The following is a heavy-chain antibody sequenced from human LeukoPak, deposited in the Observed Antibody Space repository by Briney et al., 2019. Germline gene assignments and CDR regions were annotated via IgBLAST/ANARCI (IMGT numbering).Heavy chain of an antibody. J-gene: IGHJ4*02. Sequence: AGGSLRLSCAASGFTFISNNMNWVRQAPGKGLEWVGYIYYSGSTFYNPSLESRVTISVDTSKNQFSLKLSSVTAADTAVYYCARADFYYYKSGSQLDYWGQGTLVTVSS. CDR3: ARADFYYYKSGSQLDY. CDR2: IYYSGST. V-gene: IGHV4-59*06. CDR1: GFTFISNN. D-gene: IGHD3-10*01.